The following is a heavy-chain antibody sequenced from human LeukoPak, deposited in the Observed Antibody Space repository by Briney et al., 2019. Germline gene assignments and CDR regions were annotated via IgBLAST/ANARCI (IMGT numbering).Heavy chain of an antibody. CDR3: ARGSPPGD. V-gene: IGHV3-11*05. D-gene: IGHD3-16*01. CDR1: GXTFSDYY. Sequence: GGSLRLSCAASGXTFSDYYMTWIRRAPGKGLEWVSYISSSSGFTKYADSVRGRFTISRDNAKNSLYLQMNTLRVDDTAVYYCARGSPPGDWGQGTLVTVSS. CDR2: ISSSSGFT. J-gene: IGHJ4*02.